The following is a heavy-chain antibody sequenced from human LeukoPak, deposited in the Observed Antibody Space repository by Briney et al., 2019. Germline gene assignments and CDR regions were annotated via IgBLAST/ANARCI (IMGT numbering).Heavy chain of an antibody. CDR3: AKVDRGDYSSSPVPYYNYYMNV. J-gene: IGHJ6*03. CDR2: ISSSSSLI. CDR1: GFTFSYYS. D-gene: IGHD6-13*01. Sequence: GGSLRLSCAASGFTFSYYSMNWVRQAPGRGLEWVSCISSSSSLIFYSDSVRGRFTISRDNAKNLLYLHMNGLRVEDTAVYYCAKVDRGDYSSSPVPYYNYYMNVWGKGTTVTVSS. V-gene: IGHV3-21*01.